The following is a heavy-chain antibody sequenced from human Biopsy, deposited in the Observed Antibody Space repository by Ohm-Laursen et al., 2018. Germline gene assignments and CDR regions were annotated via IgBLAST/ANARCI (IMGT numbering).Heavy chain of an antibody. V-gene: IGHV3-23*01. CDR2: ISSAGVDT. CDR3: TKADDFWSPEGYYYYFSGMDV. CDR1: GFTFRSCS. Sequence: GSLRLSCAASGFTFRSCSMSWVRQAPGKGLEWVSAISSAGVDTLYADSVKGRFTISRDNSKNILFLQVNNLRAEDTAIYYCTKADDFWSPEGYYYYFSGMDVWGQGTTVTVSS. D-gene: IGHD3-3*01. J-gene: IGHJ6*02.